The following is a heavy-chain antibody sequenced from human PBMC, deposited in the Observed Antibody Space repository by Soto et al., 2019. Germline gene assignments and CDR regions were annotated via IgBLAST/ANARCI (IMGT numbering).Heavy chain of an antibody. D-gene: IGHD3-3*01. CDR1: GGSIGSYY. CDR3: ARGGWRQIDY. CDR2: IYYSGST. J-gene: IGHJ4*02. Sequence: QVQLQESGPGLVKPSETLSLTCSVSGGSIGSYYWSWIRQPPGKGLEWIGYIYYSGSTNYNPSLKSRVTISDAPSKNQFSRKMSSVTAADPAVYYCARGGWRQIDYWGQGTLVTVSS. V-gene: IGHV4-59*08.